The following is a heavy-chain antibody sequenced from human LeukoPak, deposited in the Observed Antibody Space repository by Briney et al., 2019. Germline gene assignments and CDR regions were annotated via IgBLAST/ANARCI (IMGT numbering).Heavy chain of an antibody. CDR3: ARVGGYNDAFDI. V-gene: IGHV4-59*01. D-gene: IGHD5-24*01. Sequence: PSETLSLTCTVSGGSISSYYWSWIRQPPGNGLEWIAYIYYSGSTNYNPSLKSRVTISLDTSKNQFFLKLSSVTAADTAIYYCARVGGYNDAFDIWGQGTMVTVSS. J-gene: IGHJ3*02. CDR2: IYYSGST. CDR1: GGSISSYY.